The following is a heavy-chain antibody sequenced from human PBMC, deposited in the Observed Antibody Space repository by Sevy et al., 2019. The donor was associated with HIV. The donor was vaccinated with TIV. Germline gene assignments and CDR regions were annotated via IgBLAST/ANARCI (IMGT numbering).Heavy chain of an antibody. J-gene: IGHJ6*03. Sequence: GGSLRLSCAASGFTFSSYWMNWVRQTPGKGLEWVANINRDESDKYYVDSVKGRFTISRDDAKKSLYLQMNSLRAEDTAIYYCARPTDHGAGSKWSGHYMDVWGIGTTLTVSS. V-gene: IGHV3-7*03. D-gene: IGHD4-17*01. CDR3: ARPTDHGAGSKWSGHYMDV. CDR2: INRDESDK. CDR1: GFTFSSYW.